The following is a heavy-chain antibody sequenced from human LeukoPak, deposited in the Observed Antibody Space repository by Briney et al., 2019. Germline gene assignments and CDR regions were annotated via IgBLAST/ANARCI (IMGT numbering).Heavy chain of an antibody. V-gene: IGHV3-23*01. D-gene: IGHD6-19*01. J-gene: IGHJ3*02. CDR2: ISGSGGST. CDR1: GFTFSSYA. CDR3: AKGGTYSSGRYPGTDAFDI. Sequence: PGGSLRLSCAASGFTFSSYAMSWVRQAPGKGLEWVSAISGSGGSTYYADSVKGRFTISRDNSKNTLYLQMNSLRAEDTAVYYCAKGGTYSSGRYPGTDAFDIWGQGTMVTVSS.